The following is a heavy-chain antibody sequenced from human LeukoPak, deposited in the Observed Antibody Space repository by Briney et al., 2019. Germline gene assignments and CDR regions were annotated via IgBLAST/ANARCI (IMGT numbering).Heavy chain of an antibody. D-gene: IGHD3-9*01. CDR1: GGTFSRYA. Sequence: PWASVKVSCKASGGTFSRYAISWVRQAPGQGLEWMGGIIPIFGTANHAQKFQGRVTITADESTSTAYMELSSLRSEDTAVYYCARLPLTGYSRGYYYGMDVWGQGTTVTVSS. CDR2: IIPIFGTA. J-gene: IGHJ6*02. CDR3: ARLPLTGYSRGYYYGMDV. V-gene: IGHV1-69*13.